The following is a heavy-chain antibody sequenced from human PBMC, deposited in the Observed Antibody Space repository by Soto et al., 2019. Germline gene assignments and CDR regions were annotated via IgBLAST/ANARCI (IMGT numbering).Heavy chain of an antibody. CDR2: IYYSGST. CDR1: GASTSNYY. CDR3: AREPPAAGENWFDP. D-gene: IGHD6-13*01. Sequence: ETLSLTGTVSGASTSNYYWNWIRQPPGKGLEWIGYIYYSGSTNYNPSLKSRVTISIDTSKNQFSLKLSSVTAADTAVYYCAREPPAAGENWFDPWGQGTLVTVSS. J-gene: IGHJ5*02. V-gene: IGHV4-59*01.